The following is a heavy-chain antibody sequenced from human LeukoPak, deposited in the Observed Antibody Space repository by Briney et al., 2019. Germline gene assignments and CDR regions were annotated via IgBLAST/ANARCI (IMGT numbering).Heavy chain of an antibody. Sequence: PSDTLSLTCAVSGYSISSNNWWAWIRQPPGKGLEWIGYIYYSGSTYYNPYNPSLTSRVTMSVDTSKNQFSLKLDSVTEIDTAMYYCARNQAVAANRGAFDIWGQGTMVTVSS. V-gene: IGHV4-28*01. CDR2: IYYSGST. D-gene: IGHD6-19*01. CDR1: GYSISSNNW. CDR3: ARNQAVAANRGAFDI. J-gene: IGHJ3*02.